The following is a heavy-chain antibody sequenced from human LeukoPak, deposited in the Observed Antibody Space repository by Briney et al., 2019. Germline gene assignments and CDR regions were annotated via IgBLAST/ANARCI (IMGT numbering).Heavy chain of an antibody. Sequence: GESLSLSCAVSGFTFSDFWMHWVRQPPGKGLEWVGNINQDGSEKYYVDSVKGRFTISRDNTKNSLYLQIAGLGSEDTAVYYCARDSRSNTLGYWGQGTLVIVSS. CDR2: INQDGSEK. CDR3: ARDSRSNTLGY. CDR1: GFTFSDFW. D-gene: IGHD6-13*01. V-gene: IGHV3-7*01. J-gene: IGHJ4*02.